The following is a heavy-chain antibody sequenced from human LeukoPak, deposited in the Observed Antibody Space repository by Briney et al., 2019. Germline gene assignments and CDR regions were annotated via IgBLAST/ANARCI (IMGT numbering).Heavy chain of an antibody. CDR3: ARASYYYDTTGLGAVDI. J-gene: IGHJ3*02. V-gene: IGHV3-9*01. CDR1: GFTFSSYA. D-gene: IGHD3-22*01. CDR2: INWNSDNI. Sequence: PGGSLRLACAASGFTFSSYAMTWVRQAPGKGLEWVSGINWNSDNIGYADSVKGRFTISRDDAKNSLFLQMNSLRTEDTALYYCARASYYYDTTGLGAVDIWGQGTMVTVSS.